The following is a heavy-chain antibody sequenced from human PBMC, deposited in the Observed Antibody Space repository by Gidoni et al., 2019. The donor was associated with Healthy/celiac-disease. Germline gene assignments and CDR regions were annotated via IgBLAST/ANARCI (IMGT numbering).Heavy chain of an antibody. CDR3: AKNSSPARRYYYYGMDV. CDR1: GFTFDDYA. Sequence: EVQLVESGGGLVQPGRSLRLSCAASGFTFDDYAMHWVRQAPGKGLEWVSGIMWNSGSIGYADSVKGRFTISRDNAKNSLYLQMNSLRAEDTALYYCAKNSSPARRYYYYGMDVWGQGTTVTVSS. J-gene: IGHJ6*02. CDR2: IMWNSGSI. D-gene: IGHD6-13*01. V-gene: IGHV3-9*01.